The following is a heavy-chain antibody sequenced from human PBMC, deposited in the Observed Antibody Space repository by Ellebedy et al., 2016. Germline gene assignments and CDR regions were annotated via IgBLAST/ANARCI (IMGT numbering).Heavy chain of an antibody. Sequence: GESLKISXAASGFIFGSYGMNWVRQAPGKGLEWVSSISSSSNYIYYGDSVKGRFTISRDNAKKSLYLQMNSLRADDTAVYYCARGRNYYDFWGAGDHWGQGTLVTVSS. J-gene: IGHJ5*02. D-gene: IGHD3-3*01. V-gene: IGHV3-21*01. CDR2: ISSSSNYI. CDR3: ARGRNYYDFWGAGDH. CDR1: GFIFGSYG.